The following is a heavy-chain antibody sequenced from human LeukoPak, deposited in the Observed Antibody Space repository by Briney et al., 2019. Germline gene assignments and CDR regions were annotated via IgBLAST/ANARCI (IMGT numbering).Heavy chain of an antibody. Sequence: QAGGSLRLSCAASGFTFSTYGMHWVRQAPGKGLEWVAVISYDGSNEYYADSVKGRFTISRDNSKNTLYLQMSSLRAEDTAVYYCAKEFNRGLPDYWDQGTLVTVPS. J-gene: IGHJ4*02. CDR3: AKEFNRGLPDY. V-gene: IGHV3-30*18. CDR2: ISYDGSNE. D-gene: IGHD2-21*01. CDR1: GFTFSTYG.